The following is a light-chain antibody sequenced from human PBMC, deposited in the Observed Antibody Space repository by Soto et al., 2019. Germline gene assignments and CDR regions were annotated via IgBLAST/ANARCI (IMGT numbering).Light chain of an antibody. Sequence: DIQMTQSPSTLSASVGDRVTITCRASQSVSWWMAWYQQKPGQAPKLLIYKGSTLESGGPSRFSGSGAGTEFTLTISSMQPDDFATYYCQQYNSYPLTFGGGTKVEIK. J-gene: IGKJ4*01. V-gene: IGKV1-5*03. CDR2: KGS. CDR3: QQYNSYPLT. CDR1: QSVSWW.